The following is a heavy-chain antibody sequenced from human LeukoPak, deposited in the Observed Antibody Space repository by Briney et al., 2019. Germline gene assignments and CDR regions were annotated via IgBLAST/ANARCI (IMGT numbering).Heavy chain of an antibody. CDR3: ARGMDVFDI. Sequence: GGSLRLSCAASGFTFSSYAMHWVRQAPGKGLEWVAVISYDGSNKYYADSVKGRFTISRDNSKNTLYLQMNSLRAEDTAVYYCARGMDVFDIWGEGTMVTVSS. J-gene: IGHJ3*02. CDR2: ISYDGSNK. V-gene: IGHV3-30-3*01. CDR1: GFTFSSYA.